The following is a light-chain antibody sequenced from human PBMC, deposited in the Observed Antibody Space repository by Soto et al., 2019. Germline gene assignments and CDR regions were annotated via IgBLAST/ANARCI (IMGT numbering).Light chain of an antibody. Sequence: QSALTQPASVSGSPGQSITISCTGTSSDVGDYNNVSWYQQHPGKAPRLIIYEVSNRPSGVSNRFSGSKSGNTASLTISGLQADDEADYYCSSYTSSSSLGVFGGGTKLTVL. V-gene: IGLV2-14*01. CDR1: SSDVGDYNN. J-gene: IGLJ3*02. CDR2: EVS. CDR3: SSYTSSSSLGV.